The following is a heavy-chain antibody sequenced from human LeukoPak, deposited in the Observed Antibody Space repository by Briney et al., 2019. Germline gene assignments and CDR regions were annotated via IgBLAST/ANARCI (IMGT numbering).Heavy chain of an antibody. CDR2: IYYSGST. CDR3: ARRGTAWVIDY. D-gene: IGHD2-21*02. V-gene: IGHV4-59*01. Sequence: SETLSLTCTVSGGSISSYYWSWIRQPPGKGLEWIGYIYYSGSTNYNPSLKSRVTISVDTSKNQFSLTLSSVTAADTAVYYCARRGTAWVIDYWGQGTLVTVSS. CDR1: GGSISSYY. J-gene: IGHJ4*02.